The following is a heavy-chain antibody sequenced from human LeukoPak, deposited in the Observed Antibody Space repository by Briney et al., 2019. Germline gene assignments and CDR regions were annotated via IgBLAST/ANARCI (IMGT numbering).Heavy chain of an antibody. V-gene: IGHV3-48*04. CDR2: ITSSSSII. D-gene: IGHD3-16*01. CDR3: ARDLAWDWFDP. CDR1: GFTFSSYS. Sequence: GGSLRLSCAASGFTFSSYSMNWVRQAPGKGLEWVSYITSSSSIIYYGDSVKGRFTVSRDNAKNSLYLQMNSLRAEDTAVYYCARDLAWDWFDPWGQGTLVTVSS. J-gene: IGHJ5*02.